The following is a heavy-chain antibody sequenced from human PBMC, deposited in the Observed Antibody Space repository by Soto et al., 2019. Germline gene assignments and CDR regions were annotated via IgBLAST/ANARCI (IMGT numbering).Heavy chain of an antibody. Sequence: EVQLLESGGGLVQPGGSLRLSCAASGFTFTNYVMSWVRQAPGKGLEWVSTVSGGGDGTYYADSVKGRFSTSRDNSRNTVYLQINSLRAEDTAVYYCAKKGLGSLATYCNYGDCHYAFDLWGQGTIVTVSS. CDR1: GFTFTNYV. CDR2: VSGGGDGT. CDR3: AKKGLGSLATYCNYGDCHYAFDL. V-gene: IGHV3-23*01. J-gene: IGHJ3*01. D-gene: IGHD2-21*02.